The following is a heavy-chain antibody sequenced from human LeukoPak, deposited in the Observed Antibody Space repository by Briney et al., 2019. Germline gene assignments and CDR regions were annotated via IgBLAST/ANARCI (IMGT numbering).Heavy chain of an antibody. CDR2: TYYSGGT. V-gene: IGHV4-59*01. D-gene: IGHD3-3*01. J-gene: IGHJ5*02. CDR3: ARVVNYTSRKNWYDP. CDR1: GGSLNTFY. Sequence: SETLSLTCTVSGGSLNTFYWTWIRQPPGKGLEWIGYTYYSGGTKYNPPLESRVTISVDASKSQFSLKLNSVTTADTAVYYCARVVNYTSRKNWYDPWGQGTLVVVSS.